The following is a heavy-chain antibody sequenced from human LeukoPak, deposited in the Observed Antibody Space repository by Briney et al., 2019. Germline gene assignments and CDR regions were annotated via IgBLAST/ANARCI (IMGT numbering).Heavy chain of an antibody. V-gene: IGHV3-7*01. J-gene: IGHJ6*02. D-gene: IGHD3-10*01. Sequence: GGSLRLSCAASGFTFSSYWMSWVRQAPGKGLEWMANIKQDGSEKYYVDSVKGRFTISRDNARNSLYLQMNSLRAEDTAVYYCARLTMVRGVRYYGMDVWGQGTTVTVSS. CDR2: IKQDGSEK. CDR1: GFTFSSYW. CDR3: ARLTMVRGVRYYGMDV.